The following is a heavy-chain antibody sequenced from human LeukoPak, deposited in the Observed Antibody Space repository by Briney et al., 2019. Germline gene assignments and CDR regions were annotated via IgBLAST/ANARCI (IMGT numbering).Heavy chain of an antibody. CDR3: TRGPGGTYSAYHFLDY. CDR2: IRSKAYGGTT. V-gene: IGHV3-49*04. CDR1: GFTYGDYT. J-gene: IGHJ4*02. Sequence: GGSLRLSCTASGFTYGDYTMNWVRQAPGKGLEWVGFIRSKAYGGTTEYAASVKGRFTFSRDDSKSVAYLQMNSLKTEDTAVYYCTRGPGGTYSAYHFLDYWGQGTLVTVSS. D-gene: IGHD5-12*01.